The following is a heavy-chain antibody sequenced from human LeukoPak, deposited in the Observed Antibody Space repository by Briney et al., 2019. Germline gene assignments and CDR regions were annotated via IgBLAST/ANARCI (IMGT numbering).Heavy chain of an antibody. J-gene: IGHJ4*02. Sequence: SETLSLTCTVSGGSISSSSYYWGWIRQPPGKGLEWIGSIYYSGSTYYNPSLKSRVTISVDTSKNQFSLKLSSVTAADTAVYYCARRLRYGPPYFDYWGQGTLVTVSS. CDR3: ARRLRYGPPYFDY. CDR2: IYYSGST. D-gene: IGHD4-17*01. CDR1: GGSISSSSYY. V-gene: IGHV4-39*01.